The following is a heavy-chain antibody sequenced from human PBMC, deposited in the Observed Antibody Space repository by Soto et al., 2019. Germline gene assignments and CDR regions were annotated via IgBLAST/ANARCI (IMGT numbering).Heavy chain of an antibody. D-gene: IGHD5-18*01. CDR3: AKDLSDTAMVMGGVWAGGPFDY. Sequence: GGSLRLSCAASGFTFSSYAMSWVRQAPGKGLEWVSAISGSGGSTYYADSVKGRFTISRDNSKNTLYLQMNSLRAEDTAVYYCAKDLSDTAMVMGGVWAGGPFDYWGQGTLVTVSS. CDR1: GFTFSSYA. J-gene: IGHJ4*02. CDR2: ISGSGGST. V-gene: IGHV3-23*01.